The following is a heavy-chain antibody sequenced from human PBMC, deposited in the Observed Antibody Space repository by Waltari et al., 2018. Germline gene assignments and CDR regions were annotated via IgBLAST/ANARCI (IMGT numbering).Heavy chain of an antibody. D-gene: IGHD4-17*01. CDR1: GGSFSGYY. J-gene: IGHJ4*02. Sequence: QVQLQQWGAGLLKPSETLSLTCAVYGGSFSGYYWSWIRQPPGKGLEWIGEINHSGSTNYNPSLNIRVTISVDTSKNQFSLKLSSVTAADTAVYYCASGARYGDLRDADYWGQGTLVTVSS. CDR2: INHSGST. V-gene: IGHV4-34*01. CDR3: ASGARYGDLRDADY.